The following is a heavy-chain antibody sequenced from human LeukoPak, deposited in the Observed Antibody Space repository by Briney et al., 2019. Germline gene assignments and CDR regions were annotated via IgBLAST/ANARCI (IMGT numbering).Heavy chain of an antibody. CDR1: GDSISSSGDY. CDR3: ARVGATYPHYYMDV. J-gene: IGHJ6*03. D-gene: IGHD3-16*01. CDR2: IYYSGST. V-gene: IGHV4-39*01. Sequence: SETLSLTCTVAGDSISSSGDYWGWIRQPPGKGREWIGNIYYSGSTYYNPSLKSRVTIAVDTSKNQFSLKLTSVTAADTAVYYCARVGATYPHYYMDVWGKGTTVTVAS.